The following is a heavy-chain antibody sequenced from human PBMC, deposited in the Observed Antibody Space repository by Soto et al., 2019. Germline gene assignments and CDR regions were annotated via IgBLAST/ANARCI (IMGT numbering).Heavy chain of an antibody. CDR3: AREPGHDGNDYYSFDS. CDR1: GFTLSSYA. V-gene: IGHV3-30-3*01. J-gene: IGHJ4*02. Sequence: QVQLVESGGGVVQPWRSLRLSCAASGFTLSSYAMHWFRQAPAKGLEWVAVISCAGTSTYYADSVRGRFTIARDNSKDTVYLQLTRLRTGYTAAYRCAREPGHDGNDYYSFDSWGQAPGVNVSS. CDR2: ISCAGTST. D-gene: IGHD3-22*01.